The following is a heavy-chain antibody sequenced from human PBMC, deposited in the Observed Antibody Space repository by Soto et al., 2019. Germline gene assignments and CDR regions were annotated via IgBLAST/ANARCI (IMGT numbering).Heavy chain of an antibody. Sequence: SETLSLPCAVYGGSFSGYYWSWIRQPPGKGLEWIGEINHSGSTNYNPSLKSRVTISVDTSKNQFALKLSSVTAADTAVYYCASRWLATIFGWWFDPWGQGTLVTVSS. CDR2: INHSGST. D-gene: IGHD3-3*01. J-gene: IGHJ5*02. CDR1: GGSFSGYY. V-gene: IGHV4-34*01. CDR3: ASRWLATIFGWWFDP.